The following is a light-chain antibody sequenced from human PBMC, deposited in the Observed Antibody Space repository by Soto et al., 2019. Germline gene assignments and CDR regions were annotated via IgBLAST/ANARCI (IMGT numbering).Light chain of an antibody. CDR1: QGISSF. Sequence: IRLTQSPSSLSASVGDRVTITCRASQGISSFLAWYQQKPGKAPKLLIYGASTLQSGVPSSFSGSGSGTDFTLAIGSLQPEDFATYYCQQLNSFPIPFGPGTKVDIK. V-gene: IGKV1-9*01. J-gene: IGKJ3*01. CDR2: GAS. CDR3: QQLNSFPIP.